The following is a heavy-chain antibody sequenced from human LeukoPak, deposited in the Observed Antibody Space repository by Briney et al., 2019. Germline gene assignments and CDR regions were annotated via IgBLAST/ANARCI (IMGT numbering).Heavy chain of an antibody. Sequence: SETLSLTCTVSGGSISSRRYYWGWIRQPPGKGLEWSGGIYYSGSAYYNPSLTSRVTISVDTSKNQFSLKLSSVTAADTPVYSCARHAVRYYYDSSGPSTWGQGTLVTVSS. V-gene: IGHV4-39*01. CDR1: GGSISSRRYY. CDR3: ARHAVRYYYDSSGPST. D-gene: IGHD3-22*01. J-gene: IGHJ5*02. CDR2: IYYSGSA.